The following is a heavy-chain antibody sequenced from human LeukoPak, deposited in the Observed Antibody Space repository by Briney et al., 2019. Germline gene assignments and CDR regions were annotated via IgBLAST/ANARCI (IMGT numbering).Heavy chain of an antibody. D-gene: IGHD5-18*01. J-gene: IGHJ4*02. CDR3: ARGRASYGYVPDY. V-gene: IGHV1-69*13. Sequence: GASVKVSCKASGYTFTNYAISWVRQAPGQGLEWMGGIIPIFGTANYAQKFQGRVTITADESTSTAYMELSSLRSEDTAVYYCARGRASYGYVPDYWGQGTLVTVSS. CDR2: IIPIFGTA. CDR1: GYTFTNYA.